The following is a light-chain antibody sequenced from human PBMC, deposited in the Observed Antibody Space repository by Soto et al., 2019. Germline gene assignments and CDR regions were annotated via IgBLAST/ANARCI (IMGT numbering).Light chain of an antibody. J-gene: IGKJ4*01. CDR3: QQYGSF. V-gene: IGKV3-20*01. CDR2: GAS. Sequence: EIVLTQSPGTLSLSPGERATLSCRASQSVSSSYLAWYQQKPGQAPRLLIYGASSRATGIPDRFSGSGSGTDFTLIISGLEPEDFAVYYCQQYGSFFGGGTKVDIK. CDR1: QSVSSSY.